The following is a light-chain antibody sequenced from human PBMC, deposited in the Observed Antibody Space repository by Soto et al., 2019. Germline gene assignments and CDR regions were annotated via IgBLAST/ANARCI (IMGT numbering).Light chain of an antibody. CDR2: GAS. J-gene: IGKJ3*01. CDR1: QSVDYTY. CDR3: QQYEILPFT. V-gene: IGKV3-20*01. Sequence: EIVLTQSPGTLSLSPGEGATLSCRASQSVDYTYLAWFQQTPGQAPRLLIYGASTRATYIPDRCSGSGSGTYFTLSISGLEPEESAVYYCQQYEILPFTFGPGTKVDIK.